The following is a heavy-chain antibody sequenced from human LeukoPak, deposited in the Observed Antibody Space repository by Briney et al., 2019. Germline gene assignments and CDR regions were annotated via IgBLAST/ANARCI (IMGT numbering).Heavy chain of an antibody. V-gene: IGHV1-2*02. D-gene: IGHD3-10*01. CDR1: GYTFTGYY. CDR3: ARDTGPLWFGELLSNAFDI. J-gene: IGHJ3*02. CDR2: INPNSGGT. Sequence: APVEVSCKASGYTFTGYYMHWVRQAPGQGLEWMGWINPNSGGTNYAQKFQGGVTMTRDTSISTAYMELSRLRSDDTAVYYCARDTGPLWFGELLSNAFDIWGQGTMVTVSS.